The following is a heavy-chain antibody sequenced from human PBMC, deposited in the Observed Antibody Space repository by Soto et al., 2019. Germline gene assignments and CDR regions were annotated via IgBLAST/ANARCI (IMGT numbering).Heavy chain of an antibody. CDR2: IKQEGSEK. Sequence: GGSLRLSCAACGFTFSSYWMSWVRQAPGKGLEWVANIKQEGSEKYYMDSVKGRFTISRDNAKNSLYLQMISLRVDDTAVYYCARRYSSTFDIWGQGTMVTVSS. V-gene: IGHV3-7*03. D-gene: IGHD5-18*01. CDR1: GFTFSSYW. J-gene: IGHJ3*02. CDR3: ARRYSSTFDI.